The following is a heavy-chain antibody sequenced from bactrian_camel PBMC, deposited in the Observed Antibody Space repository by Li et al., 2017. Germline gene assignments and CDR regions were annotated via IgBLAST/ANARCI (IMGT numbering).Heavy chain of an antibody. D-gene: IGHD1*01. CDR1: GRTYSYC. V-gene: IGHV3S68*01. J-gene: IGHJ4*01. CDR2: TWKSVGSI. Sequence: HVQLVESGGGSVQVGGSLRLSCAYSGRTYSYCMGWFRQAPGKEREGVATWKSVGSISYADSVKGRFTIYPDNSNNTLYLQMNSLKPEDTAMYYCAVKGGPWNCAARFVAGFGYYGQGTQVTVS.